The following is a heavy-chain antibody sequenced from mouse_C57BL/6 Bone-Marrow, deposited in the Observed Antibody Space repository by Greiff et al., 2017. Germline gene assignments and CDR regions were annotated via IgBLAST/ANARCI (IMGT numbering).Heavy chain of an antibody. Sequence: QVQLQQSGAELVRPGASVTLSCKASGYTFTDYEMHWVKQTPVHGLEWIGAIDPETGGTAYNQKFKGKAILTADKSSSTAYMELRSLTSKDSAVYYCTRPTYYGSSYVWYFDVWGTGTTVTVSS. D-gene: IGHD1-1*01. CDR2: IDPETGGT. J-gene: IGHJ1*03. CDR3: TRPTYYGSSYVWYFDV. CDR1: GYTFTDYE. V-gene: IGHV1-15*01.